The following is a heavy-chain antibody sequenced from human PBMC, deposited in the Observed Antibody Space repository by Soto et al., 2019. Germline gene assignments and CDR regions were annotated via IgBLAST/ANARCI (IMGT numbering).Heavy chain of an antibody. CDR2: IIPIFGTA. V-gene: IGHV1-69*06. CDR1: GGTFSSYA. CDR3: ARDLPNITMGRRVTGGRWFDP. Sequence: QVQLVQSGAEVKKPGSSVKVSCKASGGTFSSYAISWVRQAPGQGLEWMGVIIPIFGTANYAQKFQGRVTITADKSTSTAYMELSSLRSEDTAVYYCARDLPNITMGRRVTGGRWFDPWGQGTLVTVSS. D-gene: IGHD3-10*01. J-gene: IGHJ5*02.